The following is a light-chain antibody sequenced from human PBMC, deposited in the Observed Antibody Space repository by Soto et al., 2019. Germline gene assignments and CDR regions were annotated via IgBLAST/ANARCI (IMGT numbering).Light chain of an antibody. V-gene: IGKV1-9*01. CDR2: SAS. CDR3: QQYYSYPPIT. J-gene: IGKJ5*01. CDR1: QGISSY. Sequence: DIQLTQSPSFLSASVGDRVTITCRASQGISSYLAWYQQKPGKAPSLLIYSASTLQSGVPSRFSGSGSGTDFTLTITYLQSEDFATYYCQQYYSYPPITFGQGTRLEIK.